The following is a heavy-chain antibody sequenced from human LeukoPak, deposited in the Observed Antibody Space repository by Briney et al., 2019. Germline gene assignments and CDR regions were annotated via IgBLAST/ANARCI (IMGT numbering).Heavy chain of an antibody. J-gene: IGHJ4*02. CDR1: GFTFTSAP. V-gene: IGHV3-23*01. Sequence: GGSLRLSYVLSGFTFTSAPMNWVRQAPGKGLEWVSTSGTDGDTYYADSVKGRFTISRDNSKNTVHLQMTSLRVEDTAVYYCATKTPGNYPYDYWGQGTLVIVSP. CDR2: SGTDGDT. CDR3: ATKTPGNYPYDY. D-gene: IGHD3-22*01.